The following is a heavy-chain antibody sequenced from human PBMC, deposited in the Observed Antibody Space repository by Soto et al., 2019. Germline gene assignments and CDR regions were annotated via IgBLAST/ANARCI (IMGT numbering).Heavy chain of an antibody. D-gene: IGHD3-22*01. CDR1: GYTFTSYG. V-gene: IGHV1-18*01. Sequence: QVQLVQSGAEVKKPGASVKVSCKASGYTFTSYGISWVRQAPGQGLEWMGWISAYNGNTNYAQKLQGRVTMTTNTATSTAYLELGSLSSDGTAVYYCARDGHVMIVVAANWFDCWDQVTLV. CDR3: ARDGHVMIVVAANWFDC. J-gene: IGHJ5*01. CDR2: ISAYNGNT.